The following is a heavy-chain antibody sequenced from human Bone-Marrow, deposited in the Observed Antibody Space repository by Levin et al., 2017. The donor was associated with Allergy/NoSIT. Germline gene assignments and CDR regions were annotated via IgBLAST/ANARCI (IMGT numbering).Heavy chain of an antibody. Sequence: GESLKISCETSDYNFNTYWIGWVRQMPGKGLEWMGIIYPGDSETKYSPSFQGQVTISADTSISTAYLQWSRLRASDSAIYYCARFRVPAIAAAGTRVDYYYGMDVWGQGTTVTVSS. D-gene: IGHD6-13*01. V-gene: IGHV5-51*01. CDR3: ARFRVPAIAAAGTRVDYYYGMDV. J-gene: IGHJ6*02. CDR2: IYPGDSET. CDR1: DYNFNTYW.